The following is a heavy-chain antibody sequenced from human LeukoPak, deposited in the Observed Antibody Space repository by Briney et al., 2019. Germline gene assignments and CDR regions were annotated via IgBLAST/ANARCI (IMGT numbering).Heavy chain of an antibody. CDR3: ARASSHPTQYFDY. V-gene: IGHV1-69*13. J-gene: IGHJ4*02. CDR2: IIPIFGTA. CDR1: GGTFSSYA. Sequence: VASVKVSCKASGGTFSSYAISWVRQAPGQGLEWMGGIIPIFGTANYAQKFQGRATITADESTSTAYMELSSLRSEDTAVYYCARASSHPTQYFDYWGQGTLVTVSS.